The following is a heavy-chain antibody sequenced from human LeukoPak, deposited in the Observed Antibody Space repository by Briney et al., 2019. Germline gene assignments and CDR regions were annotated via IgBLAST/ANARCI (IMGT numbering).Heavy chain of an antibody. D-gene: IGHD1-26*01. J-gene: IGHJ4*02. CDR3: ARQVGATTLIDH. CDR1: GGSVSSRNHY. V-gene: IGHV4-39*01. Sequence: SETLSLTCTLSGGSVSSRNHYWGWIRQPPGKGLDWIGSIYVIGTNYYNPSLQSRVTLSVDTSNNQVSLKLTSVTAADTALYYCARQVGATTLIDHWGQGTLVTVSS. CDR2: IYVIGTN.